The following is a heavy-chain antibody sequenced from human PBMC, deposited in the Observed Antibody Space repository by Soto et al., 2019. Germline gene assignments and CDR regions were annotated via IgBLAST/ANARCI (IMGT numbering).Heavy chain of an antibody. V-gene: IGHV2-26*01. CDR3: ARMITAAEDYFAY. CDR2: IFSNDEK. CDR1: GFSLSNARMG. D-gene: IGHD6-13*01. Sequence: QVTLKESGPVLVNPTETLTLTCTVSGFSLSNARMGVSWIRQPPGTALEWLAHIFSNDEKSYSTSLKSRLTISKDTSKSQVVLTMTNMDPVDTATYYCARMITAAEDYFAYWGQGTLVTVSS. J-gene: IGHJ4*02.